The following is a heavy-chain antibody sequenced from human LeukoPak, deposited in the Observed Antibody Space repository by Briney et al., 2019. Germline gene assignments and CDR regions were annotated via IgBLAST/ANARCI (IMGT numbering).Heavy chain of an antibody. V-gene: IGHV3-21*06. CDR3: ARDTVNGPFVISLDL. CDR1: GFTFSSYS. Sequence: PGGSLRLSCAASGFTFSSYSMNWVRQAPGKGPEWVAHINSADNVEYYTDSVRGRFTMSRGNAKDLLYLQMNSLRDEDTAVYYCARDTVNGPFVISLDLWGQGVLVTVSS. J-gene: IGHJ5*02. CDR2: INSADNVE. D-gene: IGHD2-8*01.